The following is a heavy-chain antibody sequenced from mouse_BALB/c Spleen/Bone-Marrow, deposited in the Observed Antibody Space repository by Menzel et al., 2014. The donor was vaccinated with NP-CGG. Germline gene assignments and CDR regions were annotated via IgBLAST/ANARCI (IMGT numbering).Heavy chain of an antibody. Sequence: EVKLIESGGGLVQPGGSLKLSCAASGFTFSSYTMSWVRQTPEKRLEWVAYISNGGGSNYYPDTVKGRFTISRDNAKNTLYLQMSSLKSEDTAMYYCARGIYYYGSSCAYWGQGTLVTVSA. CDR3: ARGIYYYGSSCAY. V-gene: IGHV5-12-2*01. J-gene: IGHJ3*01. D-gene: IGHD1-1*01. CDR1: GFTFSSYT. CDR2: ISNGGGSN.